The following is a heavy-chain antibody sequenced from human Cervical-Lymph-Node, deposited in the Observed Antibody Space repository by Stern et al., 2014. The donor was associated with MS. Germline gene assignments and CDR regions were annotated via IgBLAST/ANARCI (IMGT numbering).Heavy chain of an antibody. CDR1: GFSLSTTRAG. D-gene: IGHD2-15*01. J-gene: IGHJ4*02. Sequence: QVTLRESGPTLVKPTQTLTLTCTFSGFSLSTTRAGVAWIRQPPGKALEWLVLLYLDNERRYSPSLKDRLTITKDNSKNQVVLTMTNLDPVDTATYYCAHRSSGAYCSGESCYFAHWGQGALVTVSS. CDR3: AHRSSGAYCSGESCYFAH. V-gene: IGHV2-5*02. CDR2: LYLDNER.